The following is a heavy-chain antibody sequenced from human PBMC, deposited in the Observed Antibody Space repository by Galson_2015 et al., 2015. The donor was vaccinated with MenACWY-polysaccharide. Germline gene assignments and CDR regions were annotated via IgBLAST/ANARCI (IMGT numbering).Heavy chain of an antibody. CDR2: ISATGGTP. J-gene: IGHJ6*03. V-gene: IGHV3-23*01. CDR1: AFVFNNYV. Sequence: SLRLSCAASAFVFNNYVMNWVRQPPGKGLQWVSSISATGGTPYYADSVRGRFTITRDNSKNTLYLQMNSLGAEDTAGYYCAKGSFRSSVVLSYSYFYMDSWGKGTPVTVSS. D-gene: IGHD2/OR15-2a*01. CDR3: AKGSFRSSVVLSYSYFYMDS.